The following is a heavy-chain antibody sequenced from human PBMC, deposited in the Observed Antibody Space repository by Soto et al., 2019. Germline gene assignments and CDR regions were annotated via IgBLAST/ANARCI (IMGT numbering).Heavy chain of an antibody. V-gene: IGHV4-38-2*01. CDR2: IFHRGYT. Sequence: PSETLSLTCAVSGYSIRSGYYWGWIRQPPGKGLEWIGNIFHRGYTYYNPSLESRATVSVDTPKNQFSLKLNSVTAADTAVYYCARAGEGFNRPFDYWGQGTPVTVSS. CDR3: ARAGEGFNRPFDY. D-gene: IGHD3-16*01. J-gene: IGHJ4*02. CDR1: GYSIRSGYY.